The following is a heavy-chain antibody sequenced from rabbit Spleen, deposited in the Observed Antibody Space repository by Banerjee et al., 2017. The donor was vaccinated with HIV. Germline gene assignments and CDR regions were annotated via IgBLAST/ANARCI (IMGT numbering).Heavy chain of an antibody. V-gene: IGHV1S40*01. Sequence: QSLEESGGDLVKPGASLTLTCTASGFSFSSSYYMCWVRQAPGKGLEWIACIDAGSGGSDYYASWAKGRFTISRTSSTTVTLQMTSLTAADTATYFCARNYVNVFDPWGPGTLVTVS. CDR2: IDAGSGGSD. CDR1: GFSFSSSYY. D-gene: IGHD1-1*01. CDR3: ARNYVNVFDP. J-gene: IGHJ2*01.